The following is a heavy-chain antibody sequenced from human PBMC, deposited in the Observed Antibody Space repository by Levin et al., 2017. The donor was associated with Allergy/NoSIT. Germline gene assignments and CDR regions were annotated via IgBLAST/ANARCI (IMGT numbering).Heavy chain of an antibody. D-gene: IGHD6-13*01. J-gene: IGHJ4*02. V-gene: IGHV3-30*04. CDR3: ARGLPRYTTSWFDY. CDR1: GFTFNNYA. Sequence: GGSLRLSCAASGFTFNNYAMHWVRQAPGEGLEWVALISYDGSHKSYADSVKGRFTISTDNSQTTLYLQMNSLRPYDTAVYYCARGLPRYTTSWFDYWGQGTLVTVSS. CDR2: ISYDGSHK.